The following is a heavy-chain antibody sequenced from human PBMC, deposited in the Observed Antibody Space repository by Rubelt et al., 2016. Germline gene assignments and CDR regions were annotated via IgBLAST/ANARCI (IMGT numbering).Heavy chain of an antibody. D-gene: IGHD6-19*01. Sequence: QVQLVESGGGVVQPGRSLRLSCAASGFTFSSYGMHWVRQAPGKGLEWVAVIWYDGSNKYYADSVKGRFTISRDNSKNTLYLQMNSLRAEDTAVYYCARDSNTIPGIAVAGDYWGQGTLVTVSS. CDR1: GFTFSSYG. J-gene: IGHJ4*02. V-gene: IGHV3-33*01. CDR3: ARDSNTIPGIAVAGDY. CDR2: IWYDGSNK.